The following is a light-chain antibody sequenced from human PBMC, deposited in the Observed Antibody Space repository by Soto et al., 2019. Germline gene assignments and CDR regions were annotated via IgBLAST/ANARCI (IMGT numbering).Light chain of an antibody. CDR3: QHYGSSLSIT. Sequence: ESGLTQSPGSLSLSPGERATLSCRASQSVSSNYIAWYQHKPGQAPRLIIYGASSRATGIPDRFSGSGSGTDFTLTISRLEPEDFAVYYCQHYGSSLSITFGQGTRLEIK. CDR1: QSVSSNY. J-gene: IGKJ5*01. V-gene: IGKV3-20*01. CDR2: GAS.